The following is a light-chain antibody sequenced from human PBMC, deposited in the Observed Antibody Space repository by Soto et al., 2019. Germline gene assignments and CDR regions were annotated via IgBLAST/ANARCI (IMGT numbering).Light chain of an antibody. CDR1: QSISSW. V-gene: IGKV1-5*03. J-gene: IGKJ2*01. CDR2: KAS. CDR3: QQYNSYPPYT. Sequence: DIQMTQSPSTLSASVGDRVTITCRASQSISSWLAWYQQKAGKAPKLLIYKASSLESGVPARFSGSGSGTEFTLTISSLQPDDFATYYCQQYNSYPPYTFGQGTKQEIK.